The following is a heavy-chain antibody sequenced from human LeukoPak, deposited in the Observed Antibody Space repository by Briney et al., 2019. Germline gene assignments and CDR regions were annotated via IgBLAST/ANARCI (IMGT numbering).Heavy chain of an antibody. V-gene: IGHV4-59*01. Sequence: SETLSLTCTVSGVSIRSYYWNWIRQPPGKELEWIGSIYYSGRTNYNPSLKSRVTMSVDTSKNQFSLNLYSVTAADTAVYYCARVGHIAAAGTYDYWGQGTLVTVSS. CDR1: GVSIRSYY. CDR2: IYYSGRT. J-gene: IGHJ4*02. D-gene: IGHD6-13*01. CDR3: ARVGHIAAAGTYDY.